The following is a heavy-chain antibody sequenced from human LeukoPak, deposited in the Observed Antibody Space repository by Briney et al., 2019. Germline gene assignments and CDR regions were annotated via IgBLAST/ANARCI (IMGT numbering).Heavy chain of an antibody. D-gene: IGHD6-13*01. V-gene: IGHV4-31*09. CDR1: GCTINSGGYY. Sequence: SQTLSLNCTVSGCTINSGGYYCSWIRQHPEKGLEMIGYIYYSGSTYYNPSHESRVTISVDRSKNQFSLKLSSVTAADTAVYDCAGVSPNYYYYYGMDVWGQGTTVTVSS. J-gene: IGHJ6*02. CDR3: AGVSPNYYYYYGMDV. CDR2: IYYSGST.